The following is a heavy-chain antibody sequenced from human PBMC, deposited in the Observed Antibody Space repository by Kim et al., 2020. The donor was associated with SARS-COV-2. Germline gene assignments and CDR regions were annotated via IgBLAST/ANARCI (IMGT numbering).Heavy chain of an antibody. CDR2: ISSSSSYI. Sequence: GGSLRLSCAASGFTFSSYSMNWVRQAPGKGLEWVSSISSSSSYIYYADSVKGRFTISRDNAKNSLYLQMNSLRAEDTAVYYCARVSGGSGAPFDYWGQGTLVTVSS. V-gene: IGHV3-21*01. CDR3: ARVSGGSGAPFDY. D-gene: IGHD3-10*01. J-gene: IGHJ4*02. CDR1: GFTFSSYS.